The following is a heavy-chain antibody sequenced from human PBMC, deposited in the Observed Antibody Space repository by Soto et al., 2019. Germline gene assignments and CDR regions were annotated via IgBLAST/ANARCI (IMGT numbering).Heavy chain of an antibody. D-gene: IGHD6-13*01. Sequence: GGSLRLSGAASGFSFSSYAMGWVRQAPGKGLEWVSAISGSGGSTYYADSVKGRFTISRDNSKNTLYLQMHSLRAEDTAVSCCAKDGSSSCYYYYYGMDVWGQGTTVTVSS. J-gene: IGHJ6*02. CDR1: GFSFSSYA. CDR2: ISGSGGST. CDR3: AKDGSSSCYYYYYGMDV. V-gene: IGHV3-23*01.